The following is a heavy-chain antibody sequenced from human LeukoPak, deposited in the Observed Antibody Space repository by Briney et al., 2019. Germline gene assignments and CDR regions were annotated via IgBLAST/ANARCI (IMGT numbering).Heavy chain of an antibody. J-gene: IGHJ4*02. Sequence: GSSVKVSCKASGGTFSSYAISWVRQAPGQGLEWMGGIIPIFGTANYAQKFQGRVTITTDESTSTAYMELSSLRSEDTAVYYCATGITMIPGDYFDYWGQGTLVTVSS. CDR2: IIPIFGTA. D-gene: IGHD3-22*01. V-gene: IGHV1-69*05. CDR1: GGTFSSYA. CDR3: ATGITMIPGDYFDY.